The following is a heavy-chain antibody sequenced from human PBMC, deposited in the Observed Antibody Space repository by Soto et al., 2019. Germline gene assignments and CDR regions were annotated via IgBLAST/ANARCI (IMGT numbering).Heavy chain of an antibody. CDR2: IYFTGHT. J-gene: IGHJ4*02. CDR3: ARLHYDILTGYPFDY. D-gene: IGHD3-9*01. CDR1: GGSISSSSSY. V-gene: IGHV4-39*01. Sequence: SETLSLTCTVSGGSISSSSSYWGWIRQPPGKGLEWIGNIYFTGHTNYNPSLKSRVTISVDTSKNQFSLNLSSVTAADTAVYYCARLHYDILTGYPFDYWGQGTLVTVSS.